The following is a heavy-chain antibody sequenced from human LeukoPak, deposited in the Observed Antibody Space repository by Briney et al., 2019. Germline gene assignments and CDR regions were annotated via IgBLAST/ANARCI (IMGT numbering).Heavy chain of an antibody. J-gene: IGHJ4*02. CDR2: IKEDGSEK. CDR3: ARGIATIDY. D-gene: IGHD6-13*01. Sequence: GGSLRLSCAASGFAFVSYNMNWVRQAPGKGLEWVATIKEDGSEKYYVDSVKGRFTISRDNAKNSMYLQMNTLRAEDTAVYYCARGIATIDYWGQGTLVTVSS. V-gene: IGHV3-7*01. CDR1: GFAFVSYN.